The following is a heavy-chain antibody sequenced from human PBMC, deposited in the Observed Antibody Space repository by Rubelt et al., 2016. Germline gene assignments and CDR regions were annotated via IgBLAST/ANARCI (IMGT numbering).Heavy chain of an antibody. CDR2: IIPIFGTA. V-gene: IGHV1-69*06. D-gene: IGHD3-22*01. CDR1: GGTFSSYA. J-gene: IGHJ3*02. Sequence: QVQLVQSGAEVKKPGSSVKVSCKASGGTFSSYAISWVRQAPGQGLEWMGGIIPIFGTANYAQKFQGRVTITADKSTSTAYIELSSLRSEETAVYYCARDLVGVVITTHDAFDIWGQGTMVTVSS. CDR3: ARDLVGVVITTHDAFDI.